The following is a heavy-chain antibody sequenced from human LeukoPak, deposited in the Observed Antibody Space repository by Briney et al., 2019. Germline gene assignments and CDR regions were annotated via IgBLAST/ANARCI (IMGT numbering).Heavy chain of an antibody. V-gene: IGHV1-58*02. CDR2: IVLGSGNA. Sequence: ASVKVSCKASGFTFTNSAMQWVRQARGQRLEWIGWIVLGSGNANYAQRFQERVTITRGMSTSTAYMELSGLRSEDTAVYYCAADDIVVTAWGQGTLVTVSS. CDR3: AADDIVVTA. J-gene: IGHJ4*02. CDR1: GFTFTNSA. D-gene: IGHD2-15*01.